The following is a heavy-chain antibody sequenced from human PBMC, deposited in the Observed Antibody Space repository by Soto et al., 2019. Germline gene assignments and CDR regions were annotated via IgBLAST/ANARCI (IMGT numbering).Heavy chain of an antibody. CDR2: ISAYNGNT. J-gene: IGHJ5*02. V-gene: IGHV1-18*04. D-gene: IGHD6-6*01. Sequence: ASGKVSFKASGSTFTSYCISWVRQAPGQGLEWMGWISAYNGNTNDAQKLRGRVTMTTDTSTSTAYMELRSLRSDDTAVYYCARDPVSGLGPDWLDPWGQGTLVTVSS. CDR3: ARDPVSGLGPDWLDP. CDR1: GSTFTSYC.